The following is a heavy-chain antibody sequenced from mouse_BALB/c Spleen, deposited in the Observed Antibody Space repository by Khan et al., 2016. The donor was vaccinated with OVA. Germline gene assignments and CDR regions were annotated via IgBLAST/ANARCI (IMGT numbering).Heavy chain of an antibody. J-gene: IGHJ4*01. Sequence: QIQLVESGPELKKPGETVQISCKASGFTFTNYGMNWVRQAPGKGLKWMGWINTYTGEPTFTDDFKGRFAFSLETSASTAYLQINSLKNEDTATYFGARVGYNGTMGFWGQGTSVTVSS. CDR1: GFTFTNYG. CDR2: INTYTGEP. CDR3: ARVGYNGTMGF. V-gene: IGHV9-3-1*01. D-gene: IGHD2-14*01.